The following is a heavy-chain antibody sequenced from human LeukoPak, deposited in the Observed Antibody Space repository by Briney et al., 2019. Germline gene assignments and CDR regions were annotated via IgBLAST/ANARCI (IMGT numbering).Heavy chain of an antibody. J-gene: IGHJ6*02. V-gene: IGHV1-46*01. D-gene: IGHD6-6*01. CDR3: ARVTARGIRYYYYYGMDV. CDR2: INPSGGST. CDR1: GYTFTIYY. Sequence: ASVKVSCKASGYTFTIYYMHWVRQAPGQGLEWMGIINPSGGSTSYAQKFQGRVTMTRDTSTSTVYMELSSLRSEDTAVYYCARVTARGIRYYYYYGMDVWGQGTTVTVSS.